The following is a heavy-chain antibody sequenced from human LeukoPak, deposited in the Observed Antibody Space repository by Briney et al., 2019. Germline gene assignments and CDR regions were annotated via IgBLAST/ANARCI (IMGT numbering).Heavy chain of an antibody. CDR1: GFTFSTYA. CDR3: AKRGDYRGFDY. CDR2: ISAGSTST. Sequence: GGSLRLSCAASGFTFSTYAMSWVRQAPGKGLEWVSFISAGSTSTSYAESVKGRFTISRDNSKNTLYLQINSLRDEDTAIYYCAKRGDYRGFDYWGQGTLVTVSS. D-gene: IGHD4/OR15-4a*01. V-gene: IGHV3-23*01. J-gene: IGHJ4*02.